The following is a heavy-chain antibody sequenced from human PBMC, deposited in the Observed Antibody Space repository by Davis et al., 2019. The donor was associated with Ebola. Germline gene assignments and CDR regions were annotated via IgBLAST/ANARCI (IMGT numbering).Heavy chain of an antibody. CDR3: AISNLWEVDS. Sequence: MPSETLSLTCTVSGTSMSSGGYYWTWIRQHPGRGLEWIGYISYGGRTSCNPSLKSRITISEDTSKNQFSLKLSSVTAADTAVYYCAISNLWEVDSWGQGSLVTVSS. CDR1: GTSMSSGGYY. V-gene: IGHV4-31*03. CDR2: ISYGGRT. J-gene: IGHJ4*02. D-gene: IGHD1-26*01.